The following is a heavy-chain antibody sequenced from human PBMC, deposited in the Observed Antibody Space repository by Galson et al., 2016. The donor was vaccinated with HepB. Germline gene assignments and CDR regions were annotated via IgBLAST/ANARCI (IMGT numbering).Heavy chain of an antibody. D-gene: IGHD1-14*01. Sequence: SVKVSCKASGDTFTNYGFHWVRQAPGQGLEWMGWISAYNGNMKTSQKVQGRLTLGTDTSTSTAYMELRSLKSDDTAVYDCATGAPFCISDTCSFDYWAQGTLVTVSS. J-gene: IGHJ4*02. V-gene: IGHV1-18*01. CDR2: ISAYNGNM. CDR3: ATGAPFCISDTCSFDY. CDR1: GDTFTNYG.